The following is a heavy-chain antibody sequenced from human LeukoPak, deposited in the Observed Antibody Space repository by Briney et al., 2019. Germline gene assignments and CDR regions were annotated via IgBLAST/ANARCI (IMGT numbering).Heavy chain of an antibody. V-gene: IGHV3-21*01. CDR1: GFTFSSYS. D-gene: IGHD2/OR15-2a*01. CDR3: AREPSYVIDY. Sequence: PGGSLRLSXAAPGFTFSSYSMNWVRQAPGKGLEWVSSISSSSSYIYYADSVKGRFTISRDNAKNSLYLQMNSLRAEDTAVYYCAREPSYVIDYWGQGTLVTVSS. J-gene: IGHJ4*02. CDR2: ISSSSSYI.